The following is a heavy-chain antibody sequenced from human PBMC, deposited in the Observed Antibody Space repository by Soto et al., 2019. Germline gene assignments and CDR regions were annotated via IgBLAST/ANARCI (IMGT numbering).Heavy chain of an antibody. CDR2: ISYDGSNK. Sequence: GGSLILASAASGFTFISYGMHWVRQAPGKGLEWVAVISYDGSNKYYADSVKGRFTISRDNSKNTLYLQMNSLRAEDTAVYYCAKNSRYYYYGMDVWGQGTTVTVSS. J-gene: IGHJ6*02. CDR3: AKNSRYYYYGMDV. CDR1: GFTFISYG. V-gene: IGHV3-30*18.